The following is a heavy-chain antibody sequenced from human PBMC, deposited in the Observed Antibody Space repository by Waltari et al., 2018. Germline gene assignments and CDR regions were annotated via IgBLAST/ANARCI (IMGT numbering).Heavy chain of an antibody. CDR3: AKGSDCSGGSCYSRGFDP. J-gene: IGHJ5*02. CDR1: GFTFSSYA. V-gene: IGHV3-23*01. CDR2: ISGSGGST. Sequence: EVQLLESGGGLVQPGGSLRLSCAASGFTFSSYAMSWVRQAPGKGLEWVSAISGSGGSTYYADSVKGRFTISRDNSKNTLYLQMKSLRAEDTAVYYCAKGSDCSGGSCYSRGFDPWGQGTLVTVSS. D-gene: IGHD2-15*01.